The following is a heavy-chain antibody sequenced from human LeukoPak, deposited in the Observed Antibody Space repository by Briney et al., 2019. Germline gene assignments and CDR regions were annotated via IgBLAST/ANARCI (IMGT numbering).Heavy chain of an antibody. Sequence: ASVKVSCKVSGYTFTDYYMHWVRQAPGQGLEWMGWINPNSGGTNYAQKFQGRVTMTRDTSISTAYMELSRLRSDDTAVYYCARDLFPRYYYDSSGYSFDYWGQGTLVTVSS. CDR2: INPNSGGT. J-gene: IGHJ4*02. V-gene: IGHV1-2*02. CDR1: GYTFTDYY. CDR3: ARDLFPRYYYDSSGYSFDY. D-gene: IGHD3-22*01.